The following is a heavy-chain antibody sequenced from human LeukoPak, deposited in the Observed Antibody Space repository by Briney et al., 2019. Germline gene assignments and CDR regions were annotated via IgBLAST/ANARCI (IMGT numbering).Heavy chain of an antibody. CDR3: ARGPPPYCSGDSCYSFLYFHH. D-gene: IGHD2-15*01. J-gene: IGHJ1*01. CDR2: MTTNSGTT. V-gene: IGHV1-8*01. Sequence: ASVKVSCKTSRYTFTRYVINWVRQATGQGLEWMGWMTTNSGTTGYAQKCQGRVTMTRDTSISTDYMELTTLRSEDTAMYDCARGPPPYCSGDSCYSFLYFHHWGQGTLVTVSS. CDR1: RYTFTRYV.